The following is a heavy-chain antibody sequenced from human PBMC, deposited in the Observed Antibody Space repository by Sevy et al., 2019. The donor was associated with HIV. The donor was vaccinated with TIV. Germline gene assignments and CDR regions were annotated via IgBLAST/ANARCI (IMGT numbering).Heavy chain of an antibody. Sequence: ASVKVSCKASGGTFSSYAISWVRQAPGQGLEWMGGIIPIFGTANYAQKFQGRVTITADESTSTAYMELSSLRSEDTAVYYCARREGIFGVVNPYYYGMDVWGQGTTVTVSS. V-gene: IGHV1-69*13. CDR2: IIPIFGTA. D-gene: IGHD3-3*01. CDR3: ARREGIFGVVNPYYYGMDV. J-gene: IGHJ6*02. CDR1: GGTFSSYA.